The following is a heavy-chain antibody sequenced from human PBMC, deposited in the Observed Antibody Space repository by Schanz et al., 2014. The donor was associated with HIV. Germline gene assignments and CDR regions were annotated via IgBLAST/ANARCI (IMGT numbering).Heavy chain of an antibody. CDR1: GYTFSSYD. CDR3: ARARAKIEGRPVGNWFDP. J-gene: IGHJ5*02. Sequence: QVQLVQSGAEVKNPGASVKVSCKASGYTFSSYDINWVRQATGQGLEWMGWMNPNSGHTGYAQKFQGRVDMTRTTSISTAYMGLRGLTSEDTAVYFCARARAKIEGRPVGNWFDPWGQGTLVTVSS. V-gene: IGHV1-8*01. D-gene: IGHD6-6*01. CDR2: MNPNSGHT.